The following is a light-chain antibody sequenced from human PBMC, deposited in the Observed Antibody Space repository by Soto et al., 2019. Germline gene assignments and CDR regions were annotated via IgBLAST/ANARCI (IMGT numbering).Light chain of an antibody. CDR1: QSISGN. Sequence: EILMTQSPATVSVSPGERATLSCRANQSISGNLAWYQQKPGQAPRLLINRASTRAPGIPARFSGSASGTEFTLTISSLQSEDFAVYYCQQYGSSPPGTFGQGTKVEIK. CDR3: QQYGSSPPGT. J-gene: IGKJ1*01. CDR2: RAS. V-gene: IGKV3-15*01.